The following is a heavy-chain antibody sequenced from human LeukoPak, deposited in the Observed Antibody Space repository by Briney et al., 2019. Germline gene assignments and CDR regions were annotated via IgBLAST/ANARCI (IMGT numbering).Heavy chain of an antibody. CDR3: ASGGVTTWGLVPLDY. CDR2: IIPIFGTA. Sequence: GASVKVSCKASGGTFSSYAISWVRQAPGQGLEWMGGIIPIFGTANYAQKFQGRVTITTDESTSTAYMELSSLRSEDTAVYYCASGGVTTWGLVPLDYWGQGTLVTVSS. J-gene: IGHJ4*02. CDR1: GGTFSSYA. V-gene: IGHV1-69*05. D-gene: IGHD3-16*01.